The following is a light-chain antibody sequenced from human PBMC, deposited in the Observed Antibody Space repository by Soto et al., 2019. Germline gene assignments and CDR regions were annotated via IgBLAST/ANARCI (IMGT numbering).Light chain of an antibody. CDR2: AAS. J-gene: IGKJ1*01. Sequence: DIQMTQSPSSLSASVGDRVTITCRASQSISSYLNWYQQKPGKVPKLLIYAASSLQGGVPSRFSVSGSGTDFTLTISSLQPEDFATYYCQQSFSAPWTFGQGTKVEIK. V-gene: IGKV1-39*01. CDR1: QSISSY. CDR3: QQSFSAPWT.